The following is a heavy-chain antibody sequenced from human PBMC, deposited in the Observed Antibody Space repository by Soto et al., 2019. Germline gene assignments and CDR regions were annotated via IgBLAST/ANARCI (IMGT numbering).Heavy chain of an antibody. V-gene: IGHV3-33*01. CDR2: IWYDGSNN. CDR3: ARDSANTFDY. D-gene: IGHD2-15*01. CDR1: GFTFSSYG. Sequence: QVQLGESEGGVVQSGMSLRLSRAAPGFTFSSYGMHLVRQAPGKGLELVAVIWYDGSNNYYADFLKGLFTISRDNSKNTLYLQMNSLRAENTVVCYCARDSANTFDYWGHGTLVTVSS. J-gene: IGHJ4*01.